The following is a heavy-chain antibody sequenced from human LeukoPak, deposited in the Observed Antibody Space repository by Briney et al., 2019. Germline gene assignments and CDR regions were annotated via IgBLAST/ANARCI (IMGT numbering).Heavy chain of an antibody. V-gene: IGHV5-10-1*01. CDR1: EYSFTSYW. D-gene: IGHD3-16*01. CDR2: IALSDSSA. CDR3: TWGTSSTKIDY. J-gene: IGHJ4*02. Sequence: GEFLKISCKGFEYSFTSYWISWVRQMPGKGLEWMGKIALSDSSATYSPSFQGHVTISVDKSINTAYLHWSSLQASDTAMYYCTWGTSSTKIDYWGQGTLVTVSS.